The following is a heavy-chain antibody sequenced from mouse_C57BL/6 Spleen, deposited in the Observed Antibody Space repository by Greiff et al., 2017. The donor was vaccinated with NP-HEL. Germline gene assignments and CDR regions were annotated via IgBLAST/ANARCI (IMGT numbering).Heavy chain of an antibody. J-gene: IGHJ4*01. D-gene: IGHD1-1*01. CDR2: ISGGGGNT. CDR1: GFTFSSYT. Sequence: EVKLVESGGGLVKPGGSLKLSCAASGFTFSSYTMSWVRQTPEKRLEWVATISGGGGNTYYPDSVKGRFTISRDNAKNTLYLQMSSLRSEDTALYYCARQYYYGSNYYAMDYWGQGTSVTVSS. CDR3: ARQYYYGSNYYAMDY. V-gene: IGHV5-9*01.